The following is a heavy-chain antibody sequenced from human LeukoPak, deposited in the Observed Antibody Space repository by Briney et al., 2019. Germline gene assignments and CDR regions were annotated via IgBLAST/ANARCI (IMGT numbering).Heavy chain of an antibody. D-gene: IGHD3-10*01. CDR1: GYTFTSYY. Sequence: GASVKVSCKASGYTFTSYYMHWVRQAPGQGLEWMGIINPSGGSTSYAQKFQGRVTMTTDTSTSTAYMELRSLRSDDPAVYYCARILQVRRGNWFDPWGQGTLVTVSS. J-gene: IGHJ5*02. CDR2: INPSGGST. V-gene: IGHV1-46*01. CDR3: ARILQVRRGNWFDP.